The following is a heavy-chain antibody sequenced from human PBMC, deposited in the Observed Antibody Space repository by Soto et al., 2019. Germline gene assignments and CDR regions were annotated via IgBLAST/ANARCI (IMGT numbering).Heavy chain of an antibody. CDR3: AKDQKYSMPSWFDP. D-gene: IGHD6-6*01. CDR2: ISGSGGST. Sequence: PGGSLRLSCAASGFTFSRYAMSWVRQAPGKGLEWVSAISGSGGSTYYADSVKGRFTISRDNSKNTPYLQMNSLRAEDTAVYYCAKDQKYSMPSWFDPWGQGTLVTVSS. V-gene: IGHV3-23*01. CDR1: GFTFSRYA. J-gene: IGHJ5*02.